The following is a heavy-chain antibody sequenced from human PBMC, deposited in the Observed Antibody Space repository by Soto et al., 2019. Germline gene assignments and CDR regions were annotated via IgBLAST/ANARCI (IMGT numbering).Heavy chain of an antibody. D-gene: IGHD1-26*01. CDR3: ASGKGDYVYGMDV. V-gene: IGHV3-48*02. CDR1: GFTFSSYG. J-gene: IGHJ6*02. Sequence: GGSLRLSCAASGFTFSSYGVNWVRQAPGKGLEWVSYISSVISIIHYADSAKGRFTISRDNAKNSLYLQMNSLRDGDTAVYYCASGKGDYVYGMDVWGQGTTVTVSS. CDR2: ISSVISII.